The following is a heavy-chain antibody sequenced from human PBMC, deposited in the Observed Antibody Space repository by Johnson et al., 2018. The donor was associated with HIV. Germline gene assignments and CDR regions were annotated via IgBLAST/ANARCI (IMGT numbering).Heavy chain of an antibody. D-gene: IGHD6-25*01. CDR3: ARERQGAAVGDGFDV. J-gene: IGHJ3*01. V-gene: IGHV3-11*04. CDR2: ISSRGNTR. CDR1: GFIFSDHY. Sequence: QVQLVESGGGLVRPGGSLRLSCAASGFIFSDHYMSWIRQAPGKGLEWVSYISSRGNTRYYADSVKGRLTISRDNAKNSLYLQMNSLRAEDSALYYGARERQGAAVGDGFDVWGQWTMVTVSS.